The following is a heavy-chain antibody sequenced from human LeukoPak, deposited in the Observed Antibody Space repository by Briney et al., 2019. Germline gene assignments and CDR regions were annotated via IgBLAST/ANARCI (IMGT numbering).Heavy chain of an antibody. J-gene: IGHJ4*02. CDR2: INSSGGST. CDR1: GFSFSTYR. CDR3: AKEGVGVATTTGYFDY. Sequence: PGGSLRLSCAASGFSFSTYRMSWVRQAPGKGLEWVSLINSSGGSTYYADSVKGRFTISRDNSKNTLYLQMNSLRAEDTAVYYCAKEGVGVATTTGYFDYWGQGTLVTVSS. V-gene: IGHV3-23*01. D-gene: IGHD5-24*01.